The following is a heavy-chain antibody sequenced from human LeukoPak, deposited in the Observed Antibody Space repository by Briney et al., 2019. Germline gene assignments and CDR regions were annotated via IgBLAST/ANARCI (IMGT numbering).Heavy chain of an antibody. D-gene: IGHD5-12*01. J-gene: IGHJ4*02. CDR2: ISSSSSYI. V-gene: IGHV3-21*01. Sequence: PGGSLRVSCAASGFTFSSYSMNWVRQAPGKRLEWVSSISSSSSYIYYADSVKGRFTISRDNAKNSLYLQMNSLRAEDTAVYYCARVIGGYGDYWGQGTLVTVSS. CDR1: GFTFSSYS. CDR3: ARVIGGYGDY.